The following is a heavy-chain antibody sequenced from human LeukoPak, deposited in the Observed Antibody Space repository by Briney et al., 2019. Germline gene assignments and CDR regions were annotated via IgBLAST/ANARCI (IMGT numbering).Heavy chain of an antibody. J-gene: IGHJ4*02. V-gene: IGHV3-23*01. CDR1: GFTFSSYA. Sequence: GGSLRLSCAASGFTFSSYAMSWVRQAPGKGLEWVSAISGSGGSTYYADSVKGRFTISRDNSKNTLYLQMNSLRAEDTAVYYCANKGRYCSSTSCLLIDYWGQGTLVTVSS. CDR2: ISGSGGST. D-gene: IGHD2-2*01. CDR3: ANKGRYCSSTSCLLIDY.